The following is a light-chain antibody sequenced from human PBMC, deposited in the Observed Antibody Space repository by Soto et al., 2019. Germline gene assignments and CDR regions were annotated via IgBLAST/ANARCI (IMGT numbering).Light chain of an antibody. V-gene: IGKV3-11*01. Sequence: EIVLTQSPATRSSFPLYRFTLSCVASQYINTRLAWYQHRPGQAPRLLIYQTSLRAAGIPARSSASGSGTDFTLTISDVQPEDFALYYCHQRQSWPRTFGQGTKVDNK. CDR2: QTS. CDR1: QYINTR. CDR3: HQRQSWPRT. J-gene: IGKJ1*01.